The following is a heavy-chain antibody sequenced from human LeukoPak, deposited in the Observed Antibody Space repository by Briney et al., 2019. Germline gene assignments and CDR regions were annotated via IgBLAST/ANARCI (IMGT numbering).Heavy chain of an antibody. CDR3: ARGGNGGDFWT. D-gene: IGHD3-3*01. CDR2: INHSGST. V-gene: IGHV4-34*01. CDR1: GGSFSGYY. Sequence: PSETLSLTCAVYGGSFSGYYWSWIRQPPGKGLEWIGEINHSGSTNYNPSLKSRVTISVDTSKNQFSLKLSSVTAADTAVYYCARGGNGGDFWTWGQGTLVTVSS. J-gene: IGHJ5*02.